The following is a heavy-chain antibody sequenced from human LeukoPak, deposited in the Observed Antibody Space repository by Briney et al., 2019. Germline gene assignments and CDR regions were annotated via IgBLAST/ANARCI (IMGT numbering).Heavy chain of an antibody. V-gene: IGHV3-23*01. D-gene: IGHD6-6*01. Sequence: GGSLRLSCAASGFTFSSYAMSWVRQAPGKGLEWVSTITGSGGGTYFADSVKGRFTISRDNSKNTLYLQMNSLRAEDTAVYYCAKGYSSSSVYFDYWGQGTLVTVSS. CDR3: AKGYSSSSVYFDY. CDR2: ITGSGGGT. CDR1: GFTFSSYA. J-gene: IGHJ4*02.